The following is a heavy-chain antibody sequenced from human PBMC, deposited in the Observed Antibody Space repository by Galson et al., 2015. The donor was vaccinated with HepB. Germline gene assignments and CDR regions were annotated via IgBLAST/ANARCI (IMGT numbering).Heavy chain of an antibody. Sequence: SETLSLTCTVSGGSISTDYWNWIRQAPGKGLEWIGYISYGGSTNYSPSPKSRVAISVDTSQNQFSLELYSVTAADAAVYYCARKTPEAYCSGGSSCFLYFDYWGQGSLVTVSS. CDR3: ARKTPEAYCSGGSSCFLYFDY. V-gene: IGHV4-59*01. CDR2: ISYGGST. CDR1: GGSISTDY. J-gene: IGHJ4*02. D-gene: IGHD2-15*01.